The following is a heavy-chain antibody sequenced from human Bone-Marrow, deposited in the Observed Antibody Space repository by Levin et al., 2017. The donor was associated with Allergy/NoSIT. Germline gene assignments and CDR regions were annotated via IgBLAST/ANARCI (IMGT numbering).Heavy chain of an antibody. D-gene: IGHD3-16*02. CDR2: IKQDGSDK. CDR1: GFTFSSYW. CDR3: ARSRHIMITFGGLIASHFDS. V-gene: IGHV3-7*01. Sequence: GESLKISCAASGFTFSSYWMSWVRQAPGKRLEWVANIKQDGSDKYYVDSVKGRFTISRDNAKNSLYLQMNSLRAEDTAVYYCARSRHIMITFGGLIASHFDSWGQGTLVTVSS. J-gene: IGHJ4*02.